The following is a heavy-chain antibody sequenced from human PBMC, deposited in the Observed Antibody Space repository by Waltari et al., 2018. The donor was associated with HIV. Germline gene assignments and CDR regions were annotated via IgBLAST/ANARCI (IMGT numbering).Heavy chain of an antibody. D-gene: IGHD3-16*01. V-gene: IGHV3-49*05. CDR2: IRSRSCGANA. CDR1: GLNFGEYG. J-gene: IGHJ4*02. Sequence: EVRLVESGGGLVSPGRSLRISCTASGLNFGEYGMNWVGFIRSRSCGANAAYGASLDGRVITSVHDACGIVYLQMNSLKNDYTAVYYCSRDAATEFFDSSSYDLHAFDYWGQGILVTVSS. CDR3: SRDAATEFFDSSSYDLHAFDY.